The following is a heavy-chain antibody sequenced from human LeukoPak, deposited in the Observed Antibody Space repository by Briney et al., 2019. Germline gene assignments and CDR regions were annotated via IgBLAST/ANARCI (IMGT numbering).Heavy chain of an antibody. CDR3: ATPGRRWDYFDF. CDR2: IKTKGDGGTT. Sequence: NSGGSLRLSCAASGFTFTNAWMNWVRQTPGKGLEWIGRIKTKGDGGTTDYAAPAKGRFTISRDDSKNTVYLQMNSLKIEDTAVYSCATPGRRWDYFDFWGRGTLVTVSP. CDR1: GFTFTNAW. V-gene: IGHV3-15*01. J-gene: IGHJ4*02. D-gene: IGHD5-24*01.